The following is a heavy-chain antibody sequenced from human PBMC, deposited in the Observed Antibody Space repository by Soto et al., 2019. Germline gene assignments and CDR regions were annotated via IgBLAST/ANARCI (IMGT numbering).Heavy chain of an antibody. J-gene: IGHJ4*02. V-gene: IGHV4-39*01. CDR1: GGSVSSSSYY. D-gene: IGHD6-13*01. CDR2: IYYSGST. Sequence: PSETLSLTCTVSGGSVSSSSYYWGWVRQPPGKGLEWIGSIYYSGSTYYNPSLKSRVTISVDKSKNQFSLKLSSVTAADTAVYYCARVRGYPKIDIVYWGQGALVTVS. CDR3: ARVRGYPKIDIVY.